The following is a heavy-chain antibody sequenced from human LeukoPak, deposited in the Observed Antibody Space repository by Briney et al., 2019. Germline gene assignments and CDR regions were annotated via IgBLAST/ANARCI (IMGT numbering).Heavy chain of an antibody. CDR2: IKQDGREK. CDR1: GFTFSSYW. D-gene: IGHD3-10*01. J-gene: IGHJ3*02. V-gene: IGHV3-7*01. CDR3: AKDLKGELWFGDAFDI. Sequence: GGSLRLSCAASGFTFSSYWMTWVRQAPGKGLEWVANIKQDGREKYYVDSVKGRFTISRDNAKNLLLLQMNSLRPEDTAVYYCAKDLKGELWFGDAFDIWGQGTMVTVSS.